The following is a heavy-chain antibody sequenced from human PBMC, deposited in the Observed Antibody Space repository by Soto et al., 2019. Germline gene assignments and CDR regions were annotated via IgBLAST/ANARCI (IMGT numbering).Heavy chain of an antibody. V-gene: IGHV1-2*04. CDR2: INPNSGGT. Sequence: ASVKVSCKASGYTFTGYYMHWVRQAPGQGLEWMGWINPNSGGTNYAQKFQGWVTMTRDTSISTAYMELSRLRSDDTAVYYCARGAEKSIAARRAYYYYGMDVWGQGTTVTVSS. CDR1: GYTFTGYY. D-gene: IGHD6-6*01. CDR3: ARGAEKSIAARRAYYYYGMDV. J-gene: IGHJ6*02.